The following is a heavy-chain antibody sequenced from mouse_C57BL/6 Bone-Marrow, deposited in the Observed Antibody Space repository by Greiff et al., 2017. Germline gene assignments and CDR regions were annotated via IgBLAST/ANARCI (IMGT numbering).Heavy chain of an antibody. D-gene: IGHD1-2*01. Sequence: VMLVESGAELARPGASVKLSCKASGYTFTSYGISWVKQRTGQGLEWIGEIYPRSGNTYYNEKFKGKATLTADKSSSTAYMELRSLTSEDSAVYFCARRRPYAMDYWGQGTSVTVSS. J-gene: IGHJ4*01. CDR1: GYTFTSYG. V-gene: IGHV1-81*01. CDR2: IYPRSGNT. CDR3: ARRRPYAMDY.